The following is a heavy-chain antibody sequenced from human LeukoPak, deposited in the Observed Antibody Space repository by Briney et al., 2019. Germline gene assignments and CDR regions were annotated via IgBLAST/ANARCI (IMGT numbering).Heavy chain of an antibody. V-gene: IGHV4-39*01. CDR1: GGAISSSSYG. Sequence: SETLSLTCTVSGGAISSSSYGWGWGRQPPGKGRGWGVCIYDSGRTYYSYYLKSRVTISVDTSKNQFSLKLSSVTAADTAVYYCARRQCSGGSCSTDYCYYYGLDVWGQGTTVTVSS. D-gene: IGHD2-15*01. J-gene: IGHJ6*02. CDR2: IYDSGRT. CDR3: ARRQCSGGSCSTDYCYYYGLDV.